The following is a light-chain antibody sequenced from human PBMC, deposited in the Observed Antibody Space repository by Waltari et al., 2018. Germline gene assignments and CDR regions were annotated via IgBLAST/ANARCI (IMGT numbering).Light chain of an antibody. CDR3: QQFYNTPYS. J-gene: IGKJ2*03. CDR1: QSVLYSSNNKKY. Sequence: DIVATQSPDSLAVSLGERATIHCKSSQSVLYSSNNKKYLAWYQRKPGQPPKLLIYWASIRESGVPDRFSGSGSETDFTLTISSLQAEDVAVYYCQQFYNTPYSFGQGTKLEV. V-gene: IGKV4-1*01. CDR2: WAS.